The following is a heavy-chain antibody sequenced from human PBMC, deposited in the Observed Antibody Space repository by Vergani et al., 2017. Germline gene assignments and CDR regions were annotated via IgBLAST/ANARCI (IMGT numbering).Heavy chain of an antibody. D-gene: IGHD1-26*01. Sequence: QVQLVESGGGVVQPGRSPRLSCAASGFTFSSYGMHWVRQAPGKGLEWVAVISYDGSNKYYAAPVKGRFTISRDNSKNTLYLQMNSLRAEDTAVYYCAKDREAAPGDWSQGTLVTVSS. CDR1: GFTFSSYG. J-gene: IGHJ4*02. CDR3: AKDREAAPGD. V-gene: IGHV3-30*18. CDR2: ISYDGSNK.